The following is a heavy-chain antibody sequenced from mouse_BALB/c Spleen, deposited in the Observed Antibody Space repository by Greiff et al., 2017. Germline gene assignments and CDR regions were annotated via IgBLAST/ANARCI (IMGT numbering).Heavy chain of an antibody. CDR1: GYTFTSYW. Sequence: LQQPGSELVRPGASVKLSCKASGYTFTSYWMHWVKQRPGQGLEWIGNIYPGSGSTNYDEKFKSKATLTVDTSSSTAYMQLSSLTSEDSAVYYCTRAYYGNYDWFAYWGQGTLVTVSA. CDR3: TRAYYGNYDWFAY. D-gene: IGHD2-10*01. CDR2: IYPGSGST. V-gene: IGHV1S22*01. J-gene: IGHJ3*01.